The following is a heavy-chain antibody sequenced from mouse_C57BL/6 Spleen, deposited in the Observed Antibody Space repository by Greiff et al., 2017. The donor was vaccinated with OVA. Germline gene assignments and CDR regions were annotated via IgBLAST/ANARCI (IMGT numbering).Heavy chain of an antibody. CDR2: IYPRSGNT. Sequence: VQLQESGAELARPGASVKLSCKASGYTFTSYGISWVKQRTGQGLEWIGEIYPRSGNTYYNEKFKGKATLTADKSSSTAYMELRSLTSEDSAVYFCAIYYGSSYFDYWGQGTTLTVSS. J-gene: IGHJ2*01. CDR1: GYTFTSYG. D-gene: IGHD1-1*01. CDR3: AIYYGSSYFDY. V-gene: IGHV1-81*01.